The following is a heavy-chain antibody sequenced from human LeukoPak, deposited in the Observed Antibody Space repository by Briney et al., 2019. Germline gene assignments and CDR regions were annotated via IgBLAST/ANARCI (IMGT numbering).Heavy chain of an antibody. V-gene: IGHV3-23*01. CDR2: ISGSGGST. CDR3: AKGGIRIAARRTPNWFDP. Sequence: GRSLRLSCAASGFTFSSYAMSWVRQAPGKGLEWVSAISGSGGSTYYADSVKGRFTISRDNSKNTLYLQMNSLRAEDTAVYYCAKGGIRIAARRTPNWFDPWGQGTLVTVSS. D-gene: IGHD6-6*01. CDR1: GFTFSSYA. J-gene: IGHJ5*02.